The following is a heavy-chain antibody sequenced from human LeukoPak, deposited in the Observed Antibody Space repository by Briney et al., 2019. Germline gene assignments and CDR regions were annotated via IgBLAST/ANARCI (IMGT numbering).Heavy chain of an antibody. CDR3: ARVSSGWYMDYYYYMDV. CDR2: ISAYNGNT. CDR1: GYTFTSYG. J-gene: IGHJ6*03. V-gene: IGHV1-18*01. D-gene: IGHD6-19*01. Sequence: ASVKVSCKASGYTFTSYGISWVRRAPGQGLEWMGWISAYNGNTSYAQKLQGRVTMTTDTSTSTAYMELRSLRSDDTAVYYCARVSSGWYMDYYYYMDVWGKGTTVTVSS.